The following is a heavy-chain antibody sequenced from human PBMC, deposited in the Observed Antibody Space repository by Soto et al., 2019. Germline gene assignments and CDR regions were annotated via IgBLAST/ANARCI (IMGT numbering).Heavy chain of an antibody. CDR1: GYTFTGYY. D-gene: IGHD3-22*01. J-gene: IGHJ4*02. Sequence: ASVKVSCKASGYTFTGYYRHWVRQAPGQGLEWMGWINPNSGGTNYAQKFQGRVTMTRDTSISTAYMELSRLRSDDTAVYYCAIVRQEYYYDSSGFDYWGQGTLVTVSS. CDR2: INPNSGGT. V-gene: IGHV1-2*02. CDR3: AIVRQEYYYDSSGFDY.